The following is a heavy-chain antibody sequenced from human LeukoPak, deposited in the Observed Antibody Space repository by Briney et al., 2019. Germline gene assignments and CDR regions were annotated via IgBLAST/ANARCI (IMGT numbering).Heavy chain of an antibody. Sequence: GGSLRLSCAASGFAFSNYAMSWVRQAPGKGLEWVSTISLIVGITYYADSVKGRFTISRDISKNTLYLQMNSLRAEATAVYYCAKDSYDVWSGFDYWGQGTLVTVSS. CDR1: GFAFSNYA. CDR2: ISLIVGIT. CDR3: AKDSYDVWSGFDY. V-gene: IGHV3-23*01. J-gene: IGHJ4*02. D-gene: IGHD3-3*01.